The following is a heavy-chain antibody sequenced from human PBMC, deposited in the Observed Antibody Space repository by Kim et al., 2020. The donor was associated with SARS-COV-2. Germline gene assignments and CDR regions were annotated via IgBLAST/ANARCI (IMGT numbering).Heavy chain of an antibody. V-gene: IGHV1-18*01. CDR2: ISAYNGNT. Sequence: ASVKVSCKASGYTFTSYGISWVRQAPGQGLEWMGWISAYNGNTNYAQKLQGRVTMTTDTSTSTAYMELRSLRSDDTAVYYCARDPSGGSGSYSNWFDPWGQGTLVTVSS. D-gene: IGHD3-10*01. CDR3: ARDPSGGSGSYSNWFDP. J-gene: IGHJ5*02. CDR1: GYTFTSYG.